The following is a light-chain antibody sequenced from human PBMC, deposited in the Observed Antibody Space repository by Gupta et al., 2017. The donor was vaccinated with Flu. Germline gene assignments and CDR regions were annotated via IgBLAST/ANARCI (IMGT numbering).Light chain of an antibody. CDR1: QCISSW. CDR3: QQYSRYPLT. Sequence: ENQMNQSPSTLSASVGDRVNTTCRASQCISSWSAWYQQKPGKAPKLLIYKASSLESGVPARFSGSGSGTEFTLTISSLEPDDFATYYCQQYSRYPLTFGQGTKVDIK. V-gene: IGKV1-5*03. CDR2: KAS. J-gene: IGKJ1*01.